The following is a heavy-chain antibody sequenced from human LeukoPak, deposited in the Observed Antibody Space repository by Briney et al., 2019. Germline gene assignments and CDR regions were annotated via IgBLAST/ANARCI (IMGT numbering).Heavy chain of an antibody. D-gene: IGHD3-10*01. Sequence: PSQTLSLTCTVSGGSISSGGYYWSWIRQHPGKGLEWIGYIYYSGSTYYNPSLKSRVTISVDTYKNQFSLKLSSVTAADPAVYYCARARGFAAVDAFDIWGQGKMVTVSS. V-gene: IGHV4-31*03. CDR1: GGSISSGGYY. J-gene: IGHJ3*02. CDR2: IYYSGST. CDR3: ARARGFAAVDAFDI.